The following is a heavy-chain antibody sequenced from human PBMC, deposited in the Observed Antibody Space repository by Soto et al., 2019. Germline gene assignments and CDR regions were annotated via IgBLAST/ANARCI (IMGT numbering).Heavy chain of an antibody. D-gene: IGHD7-27*01. CDR3: ARLWAYFKYMDV. CDR1: GFTFSSYA. CDR2: ISGSGSST. J-gene: IGHJ6*03. Sequence: PGGSLRLSCAASGFTFSSYAMSWVRQAPGKGLEWVSAISGSGSSTYYADSVKGRFTISRDNARNTLYLQMNSLRAGDTAVYYCARLWAYFKYMDVWGTGTTVTVSS. V-gene: IGHV3-23*01.